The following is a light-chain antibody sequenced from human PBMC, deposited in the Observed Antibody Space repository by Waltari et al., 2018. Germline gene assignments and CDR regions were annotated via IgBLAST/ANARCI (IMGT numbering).Light chain of an antibody. J-gene: IGKJ1*01. CDR2: KVS. CDR3: MQGTHWPWT. V-gene: IGKV2-30*01. Sequence: DVVMTQSPLSLPVTLGQPASISCRSSQSLVSRDGNTYFNWFHQRPGQSPRRLLYKVSNRDSGVPDRFSGSGSGTDFTLRISRVEAEDVEDYYCMQGTHWPWTFGPGTKVEI. CDR1: QSLVSRDGNTY.